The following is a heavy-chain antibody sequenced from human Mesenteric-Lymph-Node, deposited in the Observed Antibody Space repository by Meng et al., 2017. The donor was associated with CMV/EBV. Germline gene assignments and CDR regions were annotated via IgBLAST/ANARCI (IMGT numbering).Heavy chain of an antibody. CDR1: GFTFSNYW. J-gene: IGHJ3*02. CDR3: ATDPPWESGTFDI. D-gene: IGHD3-10*01. V-gene: IGHV3-7*01. Sequence: GESLKISCAASGFTFSNYWMTWVRQAPGTGLEWVANIKGDGSTKYYVDSVKGRFTIFRDNAKNSLYLQMNSLRSEDTAVYYCATDPPWESGTFDIWGQGTRVTVSS. CDR2: IKGDGSTK.